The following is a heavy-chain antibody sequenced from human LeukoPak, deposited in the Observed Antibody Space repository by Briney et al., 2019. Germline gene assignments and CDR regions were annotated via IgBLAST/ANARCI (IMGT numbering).Heavy chain of an antibody. CDR3: ARDEGYCSSTSCSYDYDY. CDR1: GLTFEDYA. CDR2: ISWDGSII. J-gene: IGHJ4*02. Sequence: GGSLRLSCAVSGLTFEDYAMHWIRQAPGKGLEWVSLISWDGSIIYYTDSVKGRFTISRDNSKNTLYLQMNSLRAEDTAVYYCARDEGYCSSTSCSYDYDYWGQGTLVTVSS. V-gene: IGHV3-43D*03. D-gene: IGHD2-2*01.